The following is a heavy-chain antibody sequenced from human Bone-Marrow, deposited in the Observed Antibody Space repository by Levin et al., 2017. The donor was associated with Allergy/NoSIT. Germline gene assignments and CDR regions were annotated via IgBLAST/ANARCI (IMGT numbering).Heavy chain of an antibody. D-gene: IGHD6-19*01. CDR1: GYPFVSYW. Sequence: GESLKISCRGSGYPFVSYWIAWVRQKPGKGLEWMGLIYPTDSTTIYSPSFQGQVTISADKFTGFAYLQWRSLKASDTAMYYCARHMPYTSGPIDYWGRGTLITVSP. CDR3: ARHMPYTSGPIDY. J-gene: IGHJ4*02. V-gene: IGHV5-51*01. CDR2: IYPTDSTT.